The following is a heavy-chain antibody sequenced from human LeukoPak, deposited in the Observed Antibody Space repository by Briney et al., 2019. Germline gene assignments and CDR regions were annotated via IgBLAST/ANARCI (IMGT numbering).Heavy chain of an antibody. Sequence: GGSLRLSCAASGFTFGRYTMMWVRQAPGKGLQWVSSSTGVGGTYYADSVKGRFTVSRDKSENTLYLQMNSLSPEDTAVYYCAKGAASNKVDWFDPWGQGTLVTVSS. D-gene: IGHD4-11*01. CDR3: AKGAASNKVDWFDP. CDR1: GFTFGRYT. V-gene: IGHV3-23*01. J-gene: IGHJ5*02. CDR2: STGVGGT.